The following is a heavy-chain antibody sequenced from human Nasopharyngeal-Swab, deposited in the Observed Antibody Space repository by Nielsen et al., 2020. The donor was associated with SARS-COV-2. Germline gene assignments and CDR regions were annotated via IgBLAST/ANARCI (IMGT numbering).Heavy chain of an antibody. CDR3: TRSYSSSWYGGYDFDY. Sequence: WIRQPPGKGLEWVGFIRSKAYGGTTEYAASVKGRFTISRDDSKSIAYLQMNSLKTEDTAVYYCTRSYSSSWYGGYDFDYWGQGTLVTVSS. CDR2: IRSKAYGGTT. V-gene: IGHV3-49*02. J-gene: IGHJ4*02. D-gene: IGHD6-13*01.